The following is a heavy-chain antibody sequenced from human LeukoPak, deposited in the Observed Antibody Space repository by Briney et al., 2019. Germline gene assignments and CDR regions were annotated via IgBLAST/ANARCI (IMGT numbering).Heavy chain of an antibody. D-gene: IGHD1-26*01. V-gene: IGHV4-31*03. CDR2: IYYSGST. Sequence: SQTLSLTCTVSGGSISSGGYYWSWIRQHPGKGLEWIGYIYYSGSTYYNPSLKSRVTISVDTSKNQFSLKLGSVTAADTAVYYCARGRSKGELPTYNWFDPWGQGTLVTVSS. CDR1: GGSISSGGYY. CDR3: ARGRSKGELPTYNWFDP. J-gene: IGHJ5*02.